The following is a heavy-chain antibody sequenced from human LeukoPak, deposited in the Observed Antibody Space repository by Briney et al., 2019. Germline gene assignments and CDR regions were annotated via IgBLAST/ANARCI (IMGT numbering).Heavy chain of an antibody. CDR3: ARMDYYYGMDV. CDR1: GFTFSSFG. CDR2: ITSSGSTI. Sequence: PGGSLRLSCAASGFTFSSFGMNWVRQAPGKGLEWVSSITSSGSTIYYADSLKGRFTISRDNAKNSLYLQMNSLRAEDTAVYYCARMDYYYGMDVLGQGTTVTVSS. J-gene: IGHJ6*02. V-gene: IGHV3-48*03.